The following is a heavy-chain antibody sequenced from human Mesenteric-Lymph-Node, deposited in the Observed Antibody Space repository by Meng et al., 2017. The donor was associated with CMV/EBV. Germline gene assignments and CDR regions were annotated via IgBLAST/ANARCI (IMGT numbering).Heavy chain of an antibody. V-gene: IGHV3-53*05. D-gene: IGHD6-6*01. CDR3: ARDKGGIAARPLYYYGMDV. J-gene: IGHJ6*02. CDR2: IYRGGNT. Sequence: GESLKISCVASGFSVSGNYMCWVRQAPGKGLEWVSVIYRGGNTDYADSVKGRFTISRDNSKNTLYLQMNSLRSEDTAVYYCARDKGGIAARPLYYYGMDVWGQGTTVTVSS. CDR1: GFSVSGNY.